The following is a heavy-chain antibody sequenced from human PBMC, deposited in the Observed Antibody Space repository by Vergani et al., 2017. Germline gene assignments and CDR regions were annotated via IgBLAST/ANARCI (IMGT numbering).Heavy chain of an antibody. Sequence: VQLVESGGGVVQPGRSLRLSCAASGFTFSSYAMHWVRQAPGKGLEWVSGISGNSGSIGYADSVKGRFTISRDNAKNSLYLQMNSLRAEDTALYYCAKEAGAWGQGTLVTVSS. D-gene: IGHD3-10*01. CDR3: AKEAGA. V-gene: IGHV3-9*01. CDR1: GFTFSSYA. J-gene: IGHJ5*02. CDR2: ISGNSGSI.